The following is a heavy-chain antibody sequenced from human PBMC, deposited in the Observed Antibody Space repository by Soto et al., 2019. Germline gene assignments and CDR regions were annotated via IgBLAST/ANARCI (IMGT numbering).Heavy chain of an antibody. V-gene: IGHV3-23*01. J-gene: IGHJ4*02. CDR3: ANDSVSCCY. CDR2: ISGSGGST. Sequence: GGSLRLSCAASGLTFSNYAMTWVRQATGKGLEWVSAISGSGGSTYYADSVKGRFTISRDNSKNTLYLQLDSLRAEDTAVYYCANDSVSCCYWDQGTRVTVSS. CDR1: GLTFSNYA. D-gene: IGHD2-21*01.